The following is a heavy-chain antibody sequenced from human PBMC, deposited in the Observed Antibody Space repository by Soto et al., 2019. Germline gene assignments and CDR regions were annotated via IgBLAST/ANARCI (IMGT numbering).Heavy chain of an antibody. CDR2: IYPGDSDT. J-gene: IGHJ5*02. V-gene: IGHV5-51*01. CDR1: GYNFPKYW. Sequence: GESLKISCKGSGYNFPKYWIAWVRQMPGKGLEWMGIIYPGDSDTRYSPSVEGQVAISVDKSISTAYLEWFSLKASDTAMYFCARRGCSSTTYQNWFDPWGQGTLVTVSS. D-gene: IGHD2-2*01. CDR3: ARRGCSSTTYQNWFDP.